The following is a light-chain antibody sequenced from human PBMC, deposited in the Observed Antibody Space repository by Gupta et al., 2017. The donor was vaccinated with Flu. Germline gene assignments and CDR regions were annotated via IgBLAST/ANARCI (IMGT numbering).Light chain of an antibody. CDR3: EEWADRLKRVV. CDR2: IKN. Sequence: QSVLTQPPSASGTPGQRVTISCSGSSSNIGSNTVIWYQQLPGTAPKRLFEIKNQRPSGVKDRLVCSKACTSASPALTVLQSEDEADDAWEEWADRLKRVVFGGGTKLTVL. J-gene: IGLJ3*02. CDR1: SSNIGSNT. V-gene: IGLV1-44*01.